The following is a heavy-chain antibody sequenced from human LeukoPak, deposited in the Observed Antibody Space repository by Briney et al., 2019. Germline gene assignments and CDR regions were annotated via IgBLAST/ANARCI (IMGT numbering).Heavy chain of an antibody. J-gene: IGHJ4*02. Sequence: PGGSLRLSCAASGFTFSSYAMSWVRQAPGKGLEWVSAISGSGGSTYYADSVKGRFTITRDNSRNTLYLQMNSLRAEDTAVYYCAKRRSGSSGWFPFDYWGQGTLVTVSS. CDR2: ISGSGGST. V-gene: IGHV3-23*01. D-gene: IGHD6-19*01. CDR3: AKRRSGSSGWFPFDY. CDR1: GFTFSSYA.